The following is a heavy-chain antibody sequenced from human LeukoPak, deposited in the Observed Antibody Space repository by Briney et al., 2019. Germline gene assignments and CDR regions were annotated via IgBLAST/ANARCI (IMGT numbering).Heavy chain of an antibody. J-gene: IGHJ1*01. Sequence: ASVKVSCKASGGTFSSYAISWVRQAPGQGLEWMGGIIPILGTANYAQKFQGRVTITTDESTSTAYMELSSLRSEDTAVYYCARAKESYYYDSSGYYYYRPDFQHWGQGTLVTVSS. CDR3: ARAKESYYYDSSGYYYYRPDFQH. V-gene: IGHV1-69*05. CDR2: IIPILGTA. D-gene: IGHD3-22*01. CDR1: GGTFSSYA.